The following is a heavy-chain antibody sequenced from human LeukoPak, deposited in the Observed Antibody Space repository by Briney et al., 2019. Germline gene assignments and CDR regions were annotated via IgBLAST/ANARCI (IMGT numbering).Heavy chain of an antibody. CDR1: GYTFTSYG. V-gene: IGHV1-8*03. J-gene: IGHJ3*02. CDR2: MNPNSGNT. D-gene: IGHD2-21*02. CDR3: ARVGDQESFDI. Sequence: ASVKVSCKASGYTFTSYGISWVRQATGQGLEWMGWMNPNSGNTGYAQKFQGRVTITRNTSISTAYMELSSLRSEDTAVYYCARVGDQESFDIWGQGTMVTVSS.